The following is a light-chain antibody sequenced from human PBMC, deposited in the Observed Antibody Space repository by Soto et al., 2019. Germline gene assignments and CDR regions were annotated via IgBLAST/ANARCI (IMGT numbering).Light chain of an antibody. Sequence: DIQMTQSPSTLSASVGDRVTITCRASQSISSWLAWYQQKPGKAPNLLIYDASTLESGVPSRFSGSESGTEFTLTISSLQPDDFATYYCQQYNSYWRTFGQGTKVEIK. CDR1: QSISSW. CDR3: QQYNSYWRT. V-gene: IGKV1-5*01. J-gene: IGKJ1*01. CDR2: DAS.